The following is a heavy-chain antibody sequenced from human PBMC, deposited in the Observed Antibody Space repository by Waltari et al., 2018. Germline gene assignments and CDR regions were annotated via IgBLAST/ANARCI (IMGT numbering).Heavy chain of an antibody. J-gene: IGHJ4*02. V-gene: IGHV1-2*06. CDR1: GYAFSGSG. D-gene: IGHD4-17*01. Sequence: QVHLVQSGAEVKEPGASVKVSCTASGYAFSGSGFTWVRQAPGQGLEWMGRINPNSGGTNYAQKFQGRVTMTRDTSISTAYMELSRLRSDDTAVYYCARDGKYGDYLGGDFDYWGQGTLVTVSS. CDR2: INPNSGGT. CDR3: ARDGKYGDYLGGDFDY.